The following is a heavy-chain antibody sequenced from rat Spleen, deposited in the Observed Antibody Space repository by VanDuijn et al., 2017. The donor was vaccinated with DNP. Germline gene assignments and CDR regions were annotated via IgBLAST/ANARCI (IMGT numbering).Heavy chain of an antibody. V-gene: IGHV5-17*01. CDR2: IIYDGSST. Sequence: EVQLVESGGGLVQPGNSLKLSCAASGFTFSDYAMAWVRQSQKTGLEWVATIIYDGSSTYYRDSVKGRFTISRDHARSTLYLQMDGLRSEDTATYYCATSSYYGYDYGFAYWGQGTLVTVSS. CDR1: GFTFSDYA. D-gene: IGHD1-7*01. CDR3: ATSSYYGYDYGFAY. J-gene: IGHJ3*01.